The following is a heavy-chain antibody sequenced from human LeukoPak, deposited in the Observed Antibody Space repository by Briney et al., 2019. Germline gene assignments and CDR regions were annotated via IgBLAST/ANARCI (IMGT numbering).Heavy chain of an antibody. CDR1: GGTFSSYA. V-gene: IGHV1-69*05. J-gene: IGHJ4*02. D-gene: IGHD6-19*01. CDR3: ARDPELYSSGWYFDY. Sequence: SVKVSCKASGGTFSSYAISWVRQAPGQGLEWMGGIIPIFGTANYAQKFQGRVTMTRDTSTGTVYMELSSLRSEDTAVYYCARDPELYSSGWYFDYWGQGTLVTVSS. CDR2: IIPIFGTA.